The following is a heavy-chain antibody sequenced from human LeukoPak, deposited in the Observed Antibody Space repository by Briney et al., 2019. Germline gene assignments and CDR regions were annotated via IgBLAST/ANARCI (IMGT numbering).Heavy chain of an antibody. Sequence: PGRSLRLSCAASGFTFSSYGMHWARQAPGKGLEWVAGIWYDGSNKYYADSVKGRFTISRDNSKNTLYLQINSLRAEDTAVYYCAKDTDWAFDIWGQGTMVTVSS. D-gene: IGHD3-9*01. CDR1: GFTFSSYG. J-gene: IGHJ3*02. V-gene: IGHV3-33*06. CDR3: AKDTDWAFDI. CDR2: IWYDGSNK.